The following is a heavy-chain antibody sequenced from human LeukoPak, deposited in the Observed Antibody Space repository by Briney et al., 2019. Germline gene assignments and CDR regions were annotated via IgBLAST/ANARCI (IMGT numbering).Heavy chain of an antibody. D-gene: IGHD4-17*01. CDR2: IKQDGSEK. CDR3: TRGQTTVTN. Sequence: GGSLRLSCAASGFTFSSYWMSWVRQAAGKGLEWVANIKQDGSEKYYVDSVKGRFTISRDNAKNSLYLQMNSLRAEETAVYYCTRGQTTVTNWGQGTLVTVSS. J-gene: IGHJ4*02. V-gene: IGHV3-7*03. CDR1: GFTFSSYW.